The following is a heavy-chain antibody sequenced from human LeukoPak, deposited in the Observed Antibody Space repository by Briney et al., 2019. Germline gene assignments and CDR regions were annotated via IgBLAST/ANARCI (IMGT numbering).Heavy chain of an antibody. Sequence: GGSLRLSCAVSGFTFSNYVMSWVRQAPGKGLEWVANIKQDGSGIYYMDSVKGRFTISRVDAKNSLYLQMNSLRAEDTAVYYCARDHELTSAGNDFWGQGALVTVSS. CDR2: IKQDGSGI. D-gene: IGHD6-13*01. J-gene: IGHJ4*02. V-gene: IGHV3-7*01. CDR3: ARDHELTSAGNDF. CDR1: GFTFSNYV.